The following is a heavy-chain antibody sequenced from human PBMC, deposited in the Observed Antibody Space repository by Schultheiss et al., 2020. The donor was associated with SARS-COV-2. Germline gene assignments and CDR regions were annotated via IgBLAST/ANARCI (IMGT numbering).Heavy chain of an antibody. V-gene: IGHV3-23*01. CDR2: ISGSGGST. Sequence: GESLKISCAASGFTFSSYAMSWVRQAPGKGLEWVSAISGSGGSTYYADSVKGRFTISRDNSKNTLYLQMNSLRAEDTAVYYCAKGPGTYDILTGYSLYYFDYWGQGTLVTVSS. J-gene: IGHJ4*02. CDR3: AKGPGTYDILTGYSLYYFDY. CDR1: GFTFSSYA. D-gene: IGHD3-9*01.